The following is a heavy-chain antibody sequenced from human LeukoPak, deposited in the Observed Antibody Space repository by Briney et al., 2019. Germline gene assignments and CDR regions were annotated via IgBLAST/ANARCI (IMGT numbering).Heavy chain of an antibody. V-gene: IGHV4-39*01. Sequence: SETLSLTCTVSGGSISSSSYYWGWIRQPPGKGLEWIGSIYYSGSTYYNPSLKSRVTISVDTSKNQFSLKLSSVTAADTAMYYCARHSLDIVVVTSWGQGTLVTVSS. D-gene: IGHD2-21*01. CDR2: IYYSGST. J-gene: IGHJ5*02. CDR3: ARHSLDIVVVTS. CDR1: GGSISSSSYY.